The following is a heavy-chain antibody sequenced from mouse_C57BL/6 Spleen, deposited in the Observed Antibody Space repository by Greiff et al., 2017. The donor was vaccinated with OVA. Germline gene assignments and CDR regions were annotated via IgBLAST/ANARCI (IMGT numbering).Heavy chain of an antibody. CDR1: GYTFTSYW. CDR3: ARPYYYGSSQYYFDY. CDR2: IDPSDSET. D-gene: IGHD1-1*01. V-gene: IGHV1-52*01. J-gene: IGHJ2*01. Sequence: QVQLQQPGAELVRPGSSVKLSCKASGYTFTSYWMHWVKQRPIQGLEWIGNIDPSDSETHYNQKFKDKATLTVDKSSSTAYMQLSSLTSEDSAVYYCARPYYYGSSQYYFDYWGQGTTLTVSS.